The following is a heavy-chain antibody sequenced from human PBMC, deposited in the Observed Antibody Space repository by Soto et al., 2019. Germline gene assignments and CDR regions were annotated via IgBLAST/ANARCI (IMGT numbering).Heavy chain of an antibody. CDR1: GFIFSTYS. CDR3: ATVAKSGVVIEYFDA. V-gene: IGHV3-21*04. CDR2: ISGSLGYV. J-gene: IGHJ4*02. D-gene: IGHD3-3*01. Sequence: GGSLRLSCAASGFIFSTYSMHWVRQAPGKGLEWVSSISGSLGYVHYADSVRRRFTISRDNSKHTLYLQMDTLRADDTAVYYCATVAKSGVVIEYFDAWGQGSLVTVSS.